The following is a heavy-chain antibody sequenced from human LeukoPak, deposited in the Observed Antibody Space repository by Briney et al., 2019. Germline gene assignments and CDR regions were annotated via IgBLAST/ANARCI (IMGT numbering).Heavy chain of an antibody. J-gene: IGHJ3*02. CDR2: ISAYNGNT. V-gene: IGHV1-18*01. D-gene: IGHD3-22*01. CDR3: AREDYDSSGYYHPDYAFDI. CDR1: GYTFTSYG. Sequence: ASVKVSCKASGYTFTSYGISWVRQAPGQGLEWMGWISAYNGNTNYAQKLQGRVTMTTDTSTSTAYMELRSLRSDDTAVYYCAREDYDSSGYYHPDYAFDIWGQGTMVTVSS.